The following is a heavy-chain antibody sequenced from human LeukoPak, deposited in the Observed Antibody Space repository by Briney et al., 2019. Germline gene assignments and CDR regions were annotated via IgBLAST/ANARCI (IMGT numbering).Heavy chain of an antibody. CDR1: GFTFSSYE. CDR2: ISSFSSTI. D-gene: IGHD3-10*01. V-gene: IGHV3-48*03. Sequence: GGSLRLSCAASGFTFSSYEMNWVRQAPGKGLEWLSYISSFSSTIYYADSVKGRFTISRDNAKNSLSLQMNSLRAEDTAVYYCARHKDYYGSGSFYNWGQGTLVTVSS. CDR3: ARHKDYYGSGSFYN. J-gene: IGHJ4*02.